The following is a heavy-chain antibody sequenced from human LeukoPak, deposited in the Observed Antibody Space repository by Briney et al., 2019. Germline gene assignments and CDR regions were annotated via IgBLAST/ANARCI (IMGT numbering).Heavy chain of an antibody. Sequence: EASVKVSCKASGYTFTGYYMHWVRQATGQGLEWMGWMNPNTGHTGYAQKFQGRVIITRNTSISTAYMELSTLRSDDTAVYYCARGRASSGSWYPDYWGQGTLVTVSS. V-gene: IGHV1-8*03. CDR3: ARGRASSGSWYPDY. CDR1: GYTFTGYY. CDR2: MNPNTGHT. D-gene: IGHD6-13*01. J-gene: IGHJ4*02.